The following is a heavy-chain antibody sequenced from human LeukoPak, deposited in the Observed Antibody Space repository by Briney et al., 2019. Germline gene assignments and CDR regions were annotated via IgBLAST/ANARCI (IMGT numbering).Heavy chain of an antibody. V-gene: IGHV4-59*01. CDR2: IRHGGST. D-gene: IGHD3-16*02. J-gene: IGHJ3*02. CDR3: ARSPYDYVWGSYRWPDAFDI. CDR1: GGSISSYY. Sequence: SETLSLTCSVSGGSISSYYWSWIRQPPGKGLEWIGYIRHGGSTSYNPSLKSRVTISVDTAHNQFSLKMNSVTAADTAVYYCARSPYDYVWGSYRWPDAFDIWGQGTMVTVSS.